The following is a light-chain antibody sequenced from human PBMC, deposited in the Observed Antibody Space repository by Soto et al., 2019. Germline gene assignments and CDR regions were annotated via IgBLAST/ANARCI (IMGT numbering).Light chain of an antibody. V-gene: IGLV7-43*01. CDR3: LLSYGGTYV. CDR1: TGAGTRGYY. J-gene: IGLJ1*01. Sequence: QAVVTQEPSLTVSPGGTVTLTCASSTGAGTRGYYPNWFQQKPGQAPRALIYSTSIKHSWTPARFSGSLLGGKAVLTLSGVQPEDEAEYYCLLSYGGTYVFGTGTKVTVL. CDR2: STS.